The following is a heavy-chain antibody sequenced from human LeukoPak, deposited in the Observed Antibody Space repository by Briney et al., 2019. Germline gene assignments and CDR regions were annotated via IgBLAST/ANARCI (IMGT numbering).Heavy chain of an antibody. D-gene: IGHD1-7*01. CDR3: ARDSTGTTFGVFDP. V-gene: IGHV1-2*02. Sequence: ASVKVSCKASGYTFTGYYMHWVRQAPGQGLEWMGWINPNSGGTNYAQKFQGRVTMTRDTSNSTAYMELSRLRSDDTAVYYCARDSTGTTFGVFDPWGQGTLVTVSS. CDR2: INPNSGGT. CDR1: GYTFTGYY. J-gene: IGHJ5*02.